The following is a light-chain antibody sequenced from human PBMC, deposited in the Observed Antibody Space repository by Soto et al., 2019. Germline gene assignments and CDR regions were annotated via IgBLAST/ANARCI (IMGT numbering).Light chain of an antibody. V-gene: IGLV2-8*01. CDR3: TSSTTGSLYV. CDR1: SSDVGAYNF. CDR2: EVT. Sequence: QSALTQPPSASGSPGHSVTISCTGTSSDVGAYNFVSWYQQHPGKVPKLMISEVTKRPSGVPDRFSGSKSGNTASLTVSGLQAEDEADYFCTSSTTGSLYVFGTGTKVTVL. J-gene: IGLJ1*01.